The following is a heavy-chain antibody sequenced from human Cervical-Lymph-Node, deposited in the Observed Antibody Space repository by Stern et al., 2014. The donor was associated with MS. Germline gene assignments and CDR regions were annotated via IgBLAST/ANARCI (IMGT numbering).Heavy chain of an antibody. J-gene: IGHJ4*02. CDR3: TKDYTTMIRGAPGGFDY. CDR2: ISWNSGNI. CDR1: GFTFNDYA. Sequence: EVQLVESGGGLVQPGRSLRLSCAASGFTFNDYAVHWVRQAPGKGLEWVSGISWNSGNIGYADSVKGRFTISRDNAKNSLDLQMNSLRAEDTALYYCTKDYTTMIRGAPGGFDYWGQGTLVTVSS. D-gene: IGHD3-10*01. V-gene: IGHV3-9*01.